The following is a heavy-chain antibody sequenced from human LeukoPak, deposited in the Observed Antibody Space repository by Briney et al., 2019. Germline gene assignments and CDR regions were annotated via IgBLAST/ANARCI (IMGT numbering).Heavy chain of an antibody. CDR2: INHSGST. CDR3: VRGGVVNFYYYYGMDV. J-gene: IGHJ6*02. Sequence: PSETLSLTCAVYGGSFSGYYWSWIRQPPGKGLEWIGEINHSGSTNYNPSLKSRVTISVDTSKNQFSLKLSSVTAADTAVYYCVRGGVVNFYYYYGMDVWGQGTTVTVSS. CDR1: GGSFSGYY. V-gene: IGHV4-34*01. D-gene: IGHD3-3*01.